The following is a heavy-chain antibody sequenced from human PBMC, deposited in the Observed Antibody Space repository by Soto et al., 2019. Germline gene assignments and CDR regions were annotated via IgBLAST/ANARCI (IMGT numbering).Heavy chain of an antibody. D-gene: IGHD5-18*01. V-gene: IGHV4-31*03. CDR3: ARALSGGRIQLWKYYFDY. Sequence: PSETLSLTCTVSGGSIRSGGYYWSWIRQHTGKGLEWIGYIYYSGSTYYNPSLKSRVTISVDTSKNQFSLKLSSVTAADTAVYYCARALSGGRIQLWKYYFDYWGQGTPVTVSA. CDR2: IYYSGST. J-gene: IGHJ4*02. CDR1: GGSIRSGGYY.